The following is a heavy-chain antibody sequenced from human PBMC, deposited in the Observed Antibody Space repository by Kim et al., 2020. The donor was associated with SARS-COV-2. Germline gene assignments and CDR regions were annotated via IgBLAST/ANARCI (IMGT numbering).Heavy chain of an antibody. CDR3: ARTFDFWSGYYSYYGMDV. J-gene: IGHJ6*02. Sequence: SQTLSLTCAISGDSVSSNSAAWNWIRQSPSRGLEWLGRTYYRSKWYNDYAVSVKSRITINPDTSKNQISLQLNSVTPEDTAVYYCARTFDFWSGYYSYYGMDVWGQGTTVTVSS. CDR1: GDSVSSNSAA. D-gene: IGHD3-3*01. CDR2: TYYRSKWYN. V-gene: IGHV6-1*01.